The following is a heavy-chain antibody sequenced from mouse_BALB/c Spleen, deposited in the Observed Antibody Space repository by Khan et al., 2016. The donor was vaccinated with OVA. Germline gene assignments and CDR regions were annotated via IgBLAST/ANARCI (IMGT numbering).Heavy chain of an antibody. CDR1: GFTFSNYA. J-gene: IGHJ3*01. CDR2: LSSGGST. V-gene: IGHV5-6-5*01. Sequence: EVELVESGGGLVKPGGSLKVSCAASGFTFSNYAMSWVRQTPEKRLEWVASLSSGGSTYCPDSVTGRFTISRDNARNILYLQMSSLKSEDTAIYYCARDYWFVYWGQGTLVTVSA. CDR3: ARDYWFVY.